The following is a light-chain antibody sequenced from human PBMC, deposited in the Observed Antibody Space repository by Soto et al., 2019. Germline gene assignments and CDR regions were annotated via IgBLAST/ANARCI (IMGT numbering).Light chain of an antibody. CDR3: QQSYSTPRT. CDR2: DAY. Sequence: EVVLTQSPVTLSLSPGEIATLSCRASQSFRGLLAWYQQKPGQAPRLLIYDAYNRATGIPPRFSGSGSGTDFTLTISSLQPEDFATYYCQQSYSTPRTFGQGTRLEIK. CDR1: QSFRGL. J-gene: IGKJ5*01. V-gene: IGKV3-11*01.